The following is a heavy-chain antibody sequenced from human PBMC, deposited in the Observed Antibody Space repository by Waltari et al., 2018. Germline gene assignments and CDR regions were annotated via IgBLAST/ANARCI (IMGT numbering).Heavy chain of an antibody. Sequence: QVQLQESGPGLVKPSQTLSLTCTVSGGSISSGDYYWSWIRQPPGKGLELIWYIYYSGSTYYNPSLKSRITISLDTSKNQFSLKLSSVTAADTAVYYCARRELFGGFDYWGQGTLVTVSS. CDR1: GGSISSGDYY. CDR2: IYYSGST. J-gene: IGHJ4*02. V-gene: IGHV4-30-4*08. CDR3: ARRELFGGFDY. D-gene: IGHD3-16*01.